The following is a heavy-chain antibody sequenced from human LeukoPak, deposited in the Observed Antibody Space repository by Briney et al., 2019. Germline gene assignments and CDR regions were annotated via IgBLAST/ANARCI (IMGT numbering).Heavy chain of an antibody. D-gene: IGHD3-3*01. V-gene: IGHV3-23*01. J-gene: IGHJ4*02. CDR3: AKDSGLRFLEWYFDY. CDR2: ISGSGGST. CDR1: GFTFSSYA. Sequence: GGSLRLSCAASGFTFSSYAMSWVRQAPGKGLEWVSAISGSGGSTYYADSVKGRFTISRDNSKNTLYLQMNSLRAEDTAVYYCAKDSGLRFLEWYFDYWGQGTLVTVSS.